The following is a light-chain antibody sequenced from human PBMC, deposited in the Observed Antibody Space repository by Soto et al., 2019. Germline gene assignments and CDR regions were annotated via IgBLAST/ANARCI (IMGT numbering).Light chain of an antibody. J-gene: IGLJ2*01. CDR1: SSDVGRYNY. CDR3: SSYTTNNTPV. CDR2: DVN. V-gene: IGLV2-14*03. Sequence: QSALTQPASVSGSPGQSITISCTGTSSDVGRYNYVSWYQQHPGKAPKLIIYDVNRRPSGVSNRFSGSKSGDTASLTISGLQADDEADYHCSSYTTNNTPVFGGGTKLTVL.